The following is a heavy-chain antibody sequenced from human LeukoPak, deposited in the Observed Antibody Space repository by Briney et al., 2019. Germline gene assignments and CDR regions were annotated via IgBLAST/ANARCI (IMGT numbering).Heavy chain of an antibody. CDR1: GDSVSGYY. V-gene: IGHV4-59*02. Sequence: SETLSLTCTVSGDSVSGYYWSWIRQPPGKGLEWIGYVYYSGSTNYNPSLKSRVTISVDTSKNQFSLKLSSVTAADTAVYYCVRVRDYYYGMDVWGQGTTVTVSS. J-gene: IGHJ6*02. CDR3: VRVRDYYYGMDV. CDR2: VYYSGST.